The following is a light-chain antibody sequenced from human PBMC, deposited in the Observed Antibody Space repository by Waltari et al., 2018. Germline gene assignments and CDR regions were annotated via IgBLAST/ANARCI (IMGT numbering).Light chain of an antibody. CDR1: QSVSSY. Sequence: EIVLTQSPATLSLSPGERATLSCRASQSVSSYLAWYQQTPGQAPRLLIYDASNRATGIPARFSGSGSGTDFTLTINSLEPEDFAVYYCQQRSNRPPWTFGQGTRVEIK. CDR3: QQRSNRPPWT. V-gene: IGKV3-11*01. J-gene: IGKJ1*01. CDR2: DAS.